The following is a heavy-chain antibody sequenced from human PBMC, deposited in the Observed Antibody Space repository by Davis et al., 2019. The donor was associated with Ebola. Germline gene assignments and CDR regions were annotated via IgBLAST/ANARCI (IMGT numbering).Heavy chain of an antibody. D-gene: IGHD2-2*02. CDR1: GGSISSGGYS. CDR3: ARQWVVVVPAAIRYGGFDP. V-gene: IGHV4-30-2*03. Sequence: SETLSLTCAVSGGSISSGGYSWSWIRQHPGKGLEWIGYIYYSGSTYYNPSLKSRVTISVDTSKNQFSLKLSSVTAADTAVYYCARQWVVVVPAAIRYGGFDPWGQGTLVTVSS. CDR2: IYYSGST. J-gene: IGHJ5*02.